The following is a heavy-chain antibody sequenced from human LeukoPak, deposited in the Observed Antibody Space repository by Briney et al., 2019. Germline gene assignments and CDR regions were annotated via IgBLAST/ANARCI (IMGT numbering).Heavy chain of an antibody. J-gene: IGHJ4*02. CDR2: IYPGDSDT. CDR3: ARGGVGYFDWLLSLYY. D-gene: IGHD3-9*01. CDR1: EYSFTSCW. V-gene: IGHV5-51*01. Sequence: GESLKISCKGSEYSFTSCWIGWVRQMPGKGLEWMGIIYPGDSDTRYSPSFQGQVTISADKSISTAYLQWSSLKASDTAMYYCARGGVGYFDWLLSLYYWGQGTLVTVSS.